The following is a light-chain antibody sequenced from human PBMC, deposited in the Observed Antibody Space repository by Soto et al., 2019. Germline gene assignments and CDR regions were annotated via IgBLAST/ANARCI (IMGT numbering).Light chain of an antibody. V-gene: IGLV2-14*01. Sequence: QSVLTQPASVSGSPGQSITISRTGTISDVGGYNYVSWYQQHPDKAPKLMIFEVSNRPSGVSSSFSGSKSGNTASLTISGRQADDEADDYCSSYTSSSTVVFGGGTQLTVL. CDR1: ISDVGGYNY. J-gene: IGLJ3*02. CDR3: SSYTSSSTVV. CDR2: EVS.